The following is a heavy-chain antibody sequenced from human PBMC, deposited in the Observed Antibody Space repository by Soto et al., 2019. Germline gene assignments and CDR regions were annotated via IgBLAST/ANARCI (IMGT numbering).Heavy chain of an antibody. Sequence: ASVKVSCKASGYTFTSYGISWVRQAPGQGLEWMGWISAYNGNTNYTQKLQGRVTMTTDTSTSTAYMELRSLRSDDTAVYYCARGIRLRSTLLNWFDPWGQGTLVTV. J-gene: IGHJ5*02. CDR2: ISAYNGNT. CDR1: GYTFTSYG. D-gene: IGHD5-12*01. V-gene: IGHV1-18*01. CDR3: ARGIRLRSTLLNWFDP.